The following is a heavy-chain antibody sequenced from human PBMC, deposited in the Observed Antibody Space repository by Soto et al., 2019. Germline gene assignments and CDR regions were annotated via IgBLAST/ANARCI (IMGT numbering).Heavy chain of an antibody. CDR3: ARVPHYYDSSGLD. Sequence: SETLSLTCTVSGGSISNYYWSWIRQPPGKGLEWIGYIYYSGSTNYNPSLKSRVTISVDTSKNQFSLKLSSVTAADTAVYYCARVPHYYDSSGLDWGQGTMVTVSS. V-gene: IGHV4-59*08. CDR1: GGSISNYY. CDR2: IYYSGST. D-gene: IGHD3-22*01. J-gene: IGHJ3*01.